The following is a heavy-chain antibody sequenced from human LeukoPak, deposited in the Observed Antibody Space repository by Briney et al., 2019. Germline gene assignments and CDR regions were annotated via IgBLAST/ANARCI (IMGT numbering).Heavy chain of an antibody. CDR3: AIAAAGTSLSGRHDY. D-gene: IGHD6-13*01. V-gene: IGHV1-2*06. J-gene: IGHJ4*02. CDR2: INPNSGGT. Sequence: ASVKVSCKASGYTFTGYYMHWVRQAPGQGLEWMGRINPNSGGTNYAQKFQGRVTMTRDTSISTAYMELSRLRSDDTAVYYCAIAAAGTSLSGRHDYWGQGTLVTVSS. CDR1: GYTFTGYY.